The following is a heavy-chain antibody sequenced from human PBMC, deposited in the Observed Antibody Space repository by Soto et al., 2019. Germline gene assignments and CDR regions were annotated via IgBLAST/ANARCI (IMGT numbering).Heavy chain of an antibody. V-gene: IGHV5-51*01. CDR2: IYPGDSDT. J-gene: IGHJ4*02. CDR3: ARQDGSALYYFGY. CDR1: GYTFTSYW. D-gene: IGHD6-19*01. Sequence: GESLKISCNGSGYTFTSYWIAWVRQMPGKGLEWMGIIYPGDSDTRYSPSFQGQVSISADKSISTAYLQWSSLKASDTAMYYCARQDGSALYYFGYWGQGTLVTVSS.